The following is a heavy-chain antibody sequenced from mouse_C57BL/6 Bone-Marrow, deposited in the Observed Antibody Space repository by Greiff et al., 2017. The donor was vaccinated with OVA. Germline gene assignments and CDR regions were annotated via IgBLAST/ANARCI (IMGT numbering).Heavy chain of an antibody. J-gene: IGHJ1*03. V-gene: IGHV2-2*01. CDR1: GFSLTSYG. D-gene: IGHD1-1*01. CDR3: ARGSNDYGSSYTLYFDV. CDR2: LWSGGST. Sequence: VQLQQSGPGLVQPSQSLSITCTVSGFSLTSYGVHWVRQSPGKGLEWLGVLWSGGSTDYNAAFISRLRIRQDNSKSQVFFKMNSLQADDTAIYYCARGSNDYGSSYTLYFDVWGTGTTVTVSS.